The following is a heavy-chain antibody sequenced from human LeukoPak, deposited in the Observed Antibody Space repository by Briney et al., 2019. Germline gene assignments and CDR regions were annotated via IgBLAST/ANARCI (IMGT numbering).Heavy chain of an antibody. CDR2: ISTYNGNT. V-gene: IGHV1-18*01. Sequence: ASVKVSCKASGYTFTSYGINWVRQAPGQGLEWMGWISTYNGNTNYAQNLQGRVTMTTDTSTSTAYMELKSLRADDTAVYYCARDLGSSSSTGYFDSWGQGTLVPVPS. CDR1: GYTFTSYG. CDR3: ARDLGSSSSTGYFDS. J-gene: IGHJ4*02. D-gene: IGHD6-6*01.